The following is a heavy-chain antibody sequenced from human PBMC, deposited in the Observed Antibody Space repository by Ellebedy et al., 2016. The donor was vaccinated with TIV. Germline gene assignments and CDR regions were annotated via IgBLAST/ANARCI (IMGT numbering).Heavy chain of an antibody. J-gene: IGHJ4*03. CDR3: ARVRFGDTAVDY. Sequence: GGSLRLSCAASRFTFSSYDMHWVRQGTGQGREWVSAIGTAGDTYYPGSGKGRFTISRENAKNSLYLQMNSLRAEDTAVYYCARVRFGDTAVDYWGQGTLVTVSS. D-gene: IGHD2-21*02. CDR1: RFTFSSYD. CDR2: IGTAGDT. V-gene: IGHV3-13*01.